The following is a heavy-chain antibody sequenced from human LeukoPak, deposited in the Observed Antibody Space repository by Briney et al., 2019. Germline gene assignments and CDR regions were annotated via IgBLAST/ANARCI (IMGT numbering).Heavy chain of an antibody. CDR1: GFTFSGYG. J-gene: IGHJ4*02. V-gene: IGHV3-30*18. D-gene: IGHD1-26*01. CDR2: ISFDGSNQ. Sequence: PGGSLRLSCAASGFTFSGYGMHWVRQAPGKGLEWVALISFDGSNQYYADSVKGRFTISRDNSKNTLYLHMSSLRAEDTAVYYCRKPPGVGATVAYFDYWGQGTLVTVSS. CDR3: RKPPGVGATVAYFDY.